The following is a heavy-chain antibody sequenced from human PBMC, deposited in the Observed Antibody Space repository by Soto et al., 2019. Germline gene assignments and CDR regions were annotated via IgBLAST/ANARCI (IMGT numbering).Heavy chain of an antibody. CDR2: ISHSGST. V-gene: IGHV4-34*01. J-gene: IGHJ6*02. Sequence: SETLSLTCAVYGGSFSGYYWSWIRQPPGKGLEWIGEISHSGSTNYNPSLKSRVTISVDTSKNQFSLKLSSVTAADTAVYYCARESAHYDFWSGYYSGYGMDVWGQGTTVTVSS. CDR3: ARESAHYDFWSGYYSGYGMDV. CDR1: GGSFSGYY. D-gene: IGHD3-3*01.